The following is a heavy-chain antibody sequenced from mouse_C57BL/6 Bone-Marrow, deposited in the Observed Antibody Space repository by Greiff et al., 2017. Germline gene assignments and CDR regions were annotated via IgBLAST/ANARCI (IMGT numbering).Heavy chain of an antibody. CDR1: GFSLTSYG. Sequence: VQLQQSGPGLVAPSQSLSITCTVSGFSLTSYGVDWVRQSPGKGLEWLGVIWGVGSTNYNSALKSRLSISKDNSKSQVFLKMNSLQTDDTAMYYCASVDFPFAYWGQGTLVTVSA. CDR3: ASVDFPFAY. V-gene: IGHV2-6*01. J-gene: IGHJ3*01. CDR2: IWGVGST.